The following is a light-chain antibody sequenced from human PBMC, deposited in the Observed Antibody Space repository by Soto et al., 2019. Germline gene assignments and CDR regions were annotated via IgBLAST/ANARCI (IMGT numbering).Light chain of an antibody. CDR2: SNH. V-gene: IGLV1-44*01. Sequence: QSVLTQPPSASGTPGQRVTISCSGSSSNIGSSTVNWYQHLPGTAPKLLIYSNHQRPSGVPDRFSGSKSGTSASLAISGLQSEDEADYYCAVWDDSLNGWVFGGGTKLTVL. J-gene: IGLJ3*02. CDR1: SSNIGSST. CDR3: AVWDDSLNGWV.